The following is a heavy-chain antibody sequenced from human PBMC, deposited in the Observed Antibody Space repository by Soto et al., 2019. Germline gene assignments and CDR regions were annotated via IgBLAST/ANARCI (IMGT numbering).Heavy chain of an antibody. Sequence: PSETLSLTCTVSGASISSFYWSWIRKSAGKGLEWIGRIYATGTTDYNPSLKGRVMMSVDTSKKQFSLKLRSVTAADTAVYYCVRDGTKTLRDWFDPWGQGISVTVSS. CDR1: GASISSFY. V-gene: IGHV4-4*07. D-gene: IGHD1-1*01. CDR2: IYATGTT. CDR3: VRDGTKTLRDWFDP. J-gene: IGHJ5*02.